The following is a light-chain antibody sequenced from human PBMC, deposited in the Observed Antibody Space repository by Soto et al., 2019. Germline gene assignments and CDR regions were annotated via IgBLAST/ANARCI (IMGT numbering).Light chain of an antibody. V-gene: IGKV3-15*01. CDR1: RSISSN. Sequence: IVMTQSPGTLSVSPGEGATLSCWASRSISSNLAWLQQKPGQAPRLLIYGASIRATGIPARFSGSGSGTEFTLTISSLQSEDFAVYYCQQYNQWPITFGGGTKVEIK. CDR3: QQYNQWPIT. J-gene: IGKJ4*01. CDR2: GAS.